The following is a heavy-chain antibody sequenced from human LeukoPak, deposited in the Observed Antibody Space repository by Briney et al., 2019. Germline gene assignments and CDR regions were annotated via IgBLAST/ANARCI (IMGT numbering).Heavy chain of an antibody. Sequence: GGSLRLSCAASGFTFSSYAMSWVRQAPGKGLEWVSAISGSGGSTYYADSVKGRLTISRDNSKNTMYMQMNSLRAEDTAVYYCAKSLRGINSTDVWGKGTTVTVSS. CDR2: ISGSGGST. J-gene: IGHJ6*03. D-gene: IGHD3-16*01. V-gene: IGHV3-23*01. CDR3: AKSLRGINSTDV. CDR1: GFTFSSYA.